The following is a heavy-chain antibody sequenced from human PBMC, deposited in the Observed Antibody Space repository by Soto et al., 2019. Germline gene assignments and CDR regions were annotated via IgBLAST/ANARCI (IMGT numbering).Heavy chain of an antibody. D-gene: IGHD1-26*01. Sequence: EVQLVESGGGLVQPGGSLRLSCAASGFTFSSYWMHWVRQAPGKGLVWVSRVKSDGSSSYADSVKGRFTSSRDNTKNTLYLKMNSLRAEDTAVYYCARDGGSGRYGAFDIWGQGTMVTVSS. CDR1: GFTFSSYW. J-gene: IGHJ3*02. CDR3: ARDGGSGRYGAFDI. V-gene: IGHV3-74*01. CDR2: VKSDGSS.